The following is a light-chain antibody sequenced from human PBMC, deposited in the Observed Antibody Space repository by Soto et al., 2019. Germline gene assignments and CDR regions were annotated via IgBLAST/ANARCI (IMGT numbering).Light chain of an antibody. J-gene: IGKJ1*01. CDR3: QHYNSYSET. CDR1: QTMSSW. V-gene: IGKV1-5*03. Sequence: DIQMTQSPSTLSGSVGDRVTVTCRASQTMSSWLAWYQQNPGKAPKRLIYKASTLKSGVPSRFSGSGSGTKFTLTISSLQPDDCATYCCQHYNSYSETFGQGTKVDIK. CDR2: KAS.